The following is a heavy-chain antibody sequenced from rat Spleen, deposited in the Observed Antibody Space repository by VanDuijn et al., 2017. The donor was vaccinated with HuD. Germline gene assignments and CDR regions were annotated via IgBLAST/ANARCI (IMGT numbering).Heavy chain of an antibody. CDR2: INKDGSTK. V-gene: IGHV4-2*01. J-gene: IGHJ2*01. Sequence: EVQLVESGGGLVQPGRSLKLSCAASGFNFNDYWLGWVRQAPGKGLEWIGEINKDGSTKNYIPSLKDKSTISRDNAENILYLQMSKLGSEDTAIYYCAREGSRGTGYYLDYWGQGVMVTVSS. CDR3: AREGSRGTGYYLDY. CDR1: GFNFNDYW. D-gene: IGHD4-3*01.